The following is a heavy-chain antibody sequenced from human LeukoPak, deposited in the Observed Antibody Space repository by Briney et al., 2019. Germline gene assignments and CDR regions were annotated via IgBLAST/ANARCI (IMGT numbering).Heavy chain of an antibody. CDR2: IYTSGST. Sequence: SETLSLTCTVSGGSISSGSYYWSWIRQPAGKGLEWIGRIYTSGSTNYNPSLKSRVTISVDTSKNQFSLKLSSVTAADTAVYYCARLDGGSGYLTDYWGQGTLGTVPS. CDR1: GGSISSGSYY. J-gene: IGHJ4*02. CDR3: ARLDGGSGYLTDY. V-gene: IGHV4-61*02. D-gene: IGHD5-12*01.